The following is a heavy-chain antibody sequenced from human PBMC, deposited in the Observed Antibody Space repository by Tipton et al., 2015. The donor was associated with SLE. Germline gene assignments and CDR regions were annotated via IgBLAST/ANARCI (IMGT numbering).Heavy chain of an antibody. Sequence: SLRLSCAASGFTFSSYSMNWVRQAPGKGLEWVSSISSSSSYIYYADSVKGRFTISSDNAKNSLYLQMNSLRAEDTAVYYCARVGGDIVVVVAASDYWGQGTLVTVSS. CDR1: GFTFSSYS. CDR3: ARVGGDIVVVVAASDY. CDR2: ISSSSSYI. D-gene: IGHD2-15*01. J-gene: IGHJ4*02. V-gene: IGHV3-21*01.